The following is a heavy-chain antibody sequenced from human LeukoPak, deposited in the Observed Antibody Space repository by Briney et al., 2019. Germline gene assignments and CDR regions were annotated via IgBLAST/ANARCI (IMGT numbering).Heavy chain of an antibody. Sequence: SQALSLTCTVSGGSISSGSYYWSWIRQPAGKGLEWIGRIYTSGSTNYNPSLKSRVTISVDTSKNQFSLKLSSVTAADTAVYYCARGDNLITGTISYWGQGTLVTVSS. D-gene: IGHD1-20*01. CDR1: GGSISSGSYY. CDR3: ARGDNLITGTISY. J-gene: IGHJ4*02. V-gene: IGHV4-61*02. CDR2: IYTSGST.